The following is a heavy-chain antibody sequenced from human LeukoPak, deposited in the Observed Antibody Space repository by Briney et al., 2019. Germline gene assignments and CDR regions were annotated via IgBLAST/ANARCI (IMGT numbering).Heavy chain of an antibody. V-gene: IGHV4-39*01. J-gene: IGHJ4*02. D-gene: IGHD2-8*01. CDR1: GGSITGTTYY. CDR3: ARNVSAGYFDY. CDR2: VYYSGST. Sequence: SETLSLTCSVSGGSITGTTYYWAWIRQPPGKGLVGIMSVYYSGSTSYSPSLNSRVTISVNTSNNQFSLRLSCVTDADTAVYYCARNVSAGYFDYWGQGTLVTVSS.